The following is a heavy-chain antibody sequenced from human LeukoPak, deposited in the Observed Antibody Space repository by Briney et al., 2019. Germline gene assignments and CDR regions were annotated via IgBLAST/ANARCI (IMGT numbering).Heavy chain of an antibody. D-gene: IGHD5-12*01. Sequence: AGGSLRLSCAASGFTFSSYAMSWVRQAPGKGLEWVSGISDGGDNTYYADSVKGRFTISRDNSKNTLYLQMNSLRAEDTAVYYCAKGSGYDTDFDFWGQGTLVSVSS. CDR3: AKGSGYDTDFDF. CDR1: GFTFSSYA. CDR2: ISDGGDNT. V-gene: IGHV3-23*01. J-gene: IGHJ4*02.